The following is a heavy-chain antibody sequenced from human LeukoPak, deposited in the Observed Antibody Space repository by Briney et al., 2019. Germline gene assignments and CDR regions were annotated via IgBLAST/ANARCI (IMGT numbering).Heavy chain of an antibody. V-gene: IGHV3-30-3*01. CDR3: ARDGLTYCGGDCHYFDY. CDR1: GFTFSSYA. J-gene: IGHJ4*02. Sequence: PGRSLRFSCAASGFTFSSYAMHWVRQAPGKGLEWVAVISYDGSNKYYADSVKGRFTISRDNSKNTLYLQMNSLRAEDTAVYYCARDGLTYCGGDCHYFDYWGQGTLVTVSS. D-gene: IGHD2-21*02. CDR2: ISYDGSNK.